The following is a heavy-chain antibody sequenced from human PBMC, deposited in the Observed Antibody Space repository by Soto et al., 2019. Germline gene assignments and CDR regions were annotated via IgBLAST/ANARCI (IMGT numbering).Heavy chain of an antibody. CDR2: ISWDGGST. CDR1: GFTFDDYA. CDR3: AKDGGYSGYGNYYYYYGMDV. Sequence: PGGSLRLSCAASGFTFDDYAMHWVRQAPWKGLEWVSLISWDGGSTYYADSVKGRFTISRDNSKNSLYLQMNSLRAEDTALYYCAKDGGYSGYGNYYYYYGMDVWGQGTTVTVSS. D-gene: IGHD5-12*01. J-gene: IGHJ6*02. V-gene: IGHV3-43D*04.